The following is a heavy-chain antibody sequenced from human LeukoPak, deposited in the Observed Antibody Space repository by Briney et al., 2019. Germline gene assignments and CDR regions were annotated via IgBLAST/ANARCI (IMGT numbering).Heavy chain of an antibody. V-gene: IGHV3-7*01. Sequence: PGGSLRLSCAASGFTFSSYWMSWVRQAPGKGLEWVANIKQDGSEVYYVDSVKGRFTISRDNAKNSLYLQMNSLRAEDTAVYYCAARYYYDSSGDGGGLWGQGTLVTVSS. CDR1: GFTFSSYW. D-gene: IGHD3-22*01. CDR3: AARYYYDSSGDGGGL. J-gene: IGHJ4*02. CDR2: IKQDGSEV.